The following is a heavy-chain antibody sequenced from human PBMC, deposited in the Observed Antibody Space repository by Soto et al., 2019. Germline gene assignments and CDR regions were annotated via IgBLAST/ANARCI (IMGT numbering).Heavy chain of an antibody. D-gene: IGHD3-3*01. V-gene: IGHV5-51*01. CDR1: GYSFSHYW. CDR2: IYPGDSDT. J-gene: IGHJ4*02. CDR3: ARYDFWSHHSPH. Sequence: PGESLKISCKGSGYSFSHYWIGWVRQIPGKGLEWMGIIYPGDSDTRYSPSFQGQVTISADMSINTAYLQWSSLKASDTAMYYCARYDFWSHHSPHWGPGTLVTVSS.